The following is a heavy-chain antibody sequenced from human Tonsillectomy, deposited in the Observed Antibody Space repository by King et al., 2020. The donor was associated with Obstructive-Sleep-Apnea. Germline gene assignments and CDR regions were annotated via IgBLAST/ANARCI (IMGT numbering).Heavy chain of an antibody. CDR1: GFTVSSHY. D-gene: IGHD2-2*03. V-gene: IGHV3-53*04. CDR2: FYAGGDT. Sequence: VQLVESGGALVQPGGSLRLSCAASGFTVSSHYMSWVRPAPGKGREWVSVFYAGGDTYYADSVKGRFTISRHSSKNTLYLQMNSLRAEDTAVYYCARDLDIRGQGTLVTVSS. CDR3: ARDLDI. J-gene: IGHJ4*02.